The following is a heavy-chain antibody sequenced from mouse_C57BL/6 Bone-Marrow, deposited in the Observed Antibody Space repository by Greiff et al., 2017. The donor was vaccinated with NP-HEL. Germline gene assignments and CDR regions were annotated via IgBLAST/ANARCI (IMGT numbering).Heavy chain of an antibody. Sequence: VMLVESGGDLVKPGGSLKLSCAASGFTFSSYGMSWVRQTPDKRLEWVATISSGGSYTYYPDSVKGRFTFSRDNAKNTLYQQMSSLKAEDTAMYYCARHDYYGDWFAYWGQGTLVTVSA. CDR3: ARHDYYGDWFAY. CDR2: ISSGGSYT. CDR1: GFTFSSYG. J-gene: IGHJ3*01. D-gene: IGHD1-1*01. V-gene: IGHV5-6*01.